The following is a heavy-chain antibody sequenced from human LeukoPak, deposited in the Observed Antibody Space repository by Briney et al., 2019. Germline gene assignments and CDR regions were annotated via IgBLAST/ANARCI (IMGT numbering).Heavy chain of an antibody. Sequence: PSETLSLTCAVYGGSFSGYYWSWIRQPPGKGLGWIGEINHSGSTNYNPSLKSRVTISVDTSKNQFSLKLSSVTAADTAVYYCARDCSGGSCSADYWGQGTLVTVSS. CDR3: ARDCSGGSCSADY. CDR1: GGSFSGYY. V-gene: IGHV4-34*01. J-gene: IGHJ4*02. CDR2: INHSGST. D-gene: IGHD2-15*01.